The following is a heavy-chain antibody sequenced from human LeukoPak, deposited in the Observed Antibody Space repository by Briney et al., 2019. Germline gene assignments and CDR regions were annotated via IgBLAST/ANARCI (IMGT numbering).Heavy chain of an antibody. V-gene: IGHV3-23*01. J-gene: IGHJ3*02. CDR2: ISGGGGST. D-gene: IGHD3-3*01. Sequence: GGSLRLSCAASGFTFDDYAMHWVRQAPGKGLEWVSGISGGGGSTYYADSVKGRFTISRDNSKNTLYLQMNSLRAEDTAVYYCAKGQHDFWSGYYTGYAFDIWGQGTMVTVSS. CDR3: AKGQHDFWSGYYTGYAFDI. CDR1: GFTFDDYA.